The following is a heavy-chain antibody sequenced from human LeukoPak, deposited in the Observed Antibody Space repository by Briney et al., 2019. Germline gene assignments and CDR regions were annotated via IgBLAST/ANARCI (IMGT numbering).Heavy chain of an antibody. D-gene: IGHD3-22*01. V-gene: IGHV3-9*01. J-gene: IGHJ4*02. CDR3: GKGGYYDSSGCYFDY. Sequence: GGSLRLSCAASGFTFDDYAMHWVRQAPGKGLEWVSGISWNSGSICYADLVKGRFIISRDNAKNSLHLQMNRLRAEVTVLYYCGKGGYYDSSGCYFDYWGQGTLVTVSA. CDR2: ISWNSGSI. CDR1: GFTFDDYA.